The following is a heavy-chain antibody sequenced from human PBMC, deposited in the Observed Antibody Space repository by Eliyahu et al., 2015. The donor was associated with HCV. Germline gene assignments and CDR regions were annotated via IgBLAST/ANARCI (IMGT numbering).Heavy chain of an antibody. V-gene: IGHV3-30-3*01. Sequence: QVQLVESGGGVVQPGGSLXLSCKASGFXFNNYAMHWVRRAPGKGLEWVAVISYNGGSEYYIDSVKGRFTISRDNPRNMLYVQMNSLRHEDTAIYYCVRGGRDWTFGPFDYWDQGTLVTVSS. CDR3: VRGGRDWTFGPFDY. J-gene: IGHJ4*02. CDR1: GFXFNNYA. D-gene: IGHD2-21*02. CDR2: ISYNGGSE.